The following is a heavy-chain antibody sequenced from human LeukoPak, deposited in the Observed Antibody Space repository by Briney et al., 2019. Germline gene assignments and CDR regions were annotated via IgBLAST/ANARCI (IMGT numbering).Heavy chain of an antibody. V-gene: IGHV3-21*06. J-gene: IGHJ4*02. D-gene: IGHD6-13*01. CDR1: GFTFSSYT. CDR3: AGMQYSSSWAAFDY. CDR2: ISSTSTYI. Sequence: PGGSLRLSCAASGFTFSSYTMIWVRQAPGEGLEWVSSISSTSTYIYYADSVKGRFTTSRDNAKNSLYLQMNSLRAEDTAVYYCAGMQYSSSWAAFDYWGQGTLVIVSS.